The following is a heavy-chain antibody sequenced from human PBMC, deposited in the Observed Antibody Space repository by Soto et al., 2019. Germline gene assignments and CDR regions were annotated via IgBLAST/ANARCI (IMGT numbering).Heavy chain of an antibody. V-gene: IGHV1-2*02. CDR1: GYTFTGYY. Sequence: GASVKVSCKASGYTFTGYYMHWLRQAPGQGLEWMGWINPNSGGTNYAQKFQGRVTMTRDTSISTAYMELSRLRSDDTAVYYCARITYDSSGYARFAYWGQGTLVTVSS. D-gene: IGHD3-22*01. CDR3: ARITYDSSGYARFAY. CDR2: INPNSGGT. J-gene: IGHJ4*02.